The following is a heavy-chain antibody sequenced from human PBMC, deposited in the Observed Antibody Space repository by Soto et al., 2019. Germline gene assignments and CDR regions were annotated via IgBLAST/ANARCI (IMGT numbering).Heavy chain of an antibody. Sequence: EVQLVESGGGLVKPGGSLRLSCAGSGFSFSNAWMNWVRQAPGKGLEWVGGIKSKSDGDATDYAAPGKGRYTVSRDDSKSALYLHMTSLKGDATAVYYCTTGSVEGVWGQGTMVTVSS. D-gene: IGHD2-2*01. J-gene: IGHJ4*01. V-gene: IGHV3-15*07. CDR3: TTGSVEGV. CDR2: IKSKSDGDAT. CDR1: GFSFSNAW.